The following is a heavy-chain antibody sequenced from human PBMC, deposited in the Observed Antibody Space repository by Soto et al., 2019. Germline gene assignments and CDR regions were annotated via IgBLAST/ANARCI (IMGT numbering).Heavy chain of an antibody. J-gene: IGHJ5*02. D-gene: IGHD6-13*01. CDR3: ARQSGGGIWFDP. CDR2: IYYSGST. CDR1: GGSISSSSYY. Sequence: SETLSLTCTVSGGSISSSSYYWGWIRQPPGKGLEWIGSIYYSGSTYYNPSLKSRVTISVDTSKNQFSLKLSSVTAADTAVYYCARQSGGGIWFDPWGQGTLVTVSS. V-gene: IGHV4-39*01.